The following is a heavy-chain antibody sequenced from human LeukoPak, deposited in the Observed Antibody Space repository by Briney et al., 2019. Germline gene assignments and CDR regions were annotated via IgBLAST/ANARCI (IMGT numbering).Heavy chain of an antibody. CDR1: GFTFSSYA. CDR3: AKANWVSNADAVW. J-gene: IGHJ4*02. CDR2: ISNDGTYK. Sequence: GGSLRLSCAASGFTFSSYAMHWVRQAPDKGLEYVAVISNDGTYKYYGASVKGRFTLSRDDSRNTVYLQLNNLRVEDTAIYYCAKANWVSNADAVWWGQGTQVTVSS. V-gene: IGHV3-30*14. D-gene: IGHD1-1*01.